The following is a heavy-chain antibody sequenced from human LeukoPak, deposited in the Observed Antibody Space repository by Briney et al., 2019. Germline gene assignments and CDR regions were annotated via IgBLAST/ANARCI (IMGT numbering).Heavy chain of an antibody. CDR3: ARGSIAVAGTYVY. V-gene: IGHV3-21*01. J-gene: IGHJ4*02. D-gene: IGHD6-19*01. CDR2: ISSSSSYI. CDR1: GFTFSSYS. Sequence: GGSLRLSCAASGFTFSSYSMNWVRQAPGKGLGWVSSISSSSSYIYYADSVKGRFTISRDNAKNSLYLQMNSLRAEDTAVYYCARGSIAVAGTYVYWGQGTLVTVSS.